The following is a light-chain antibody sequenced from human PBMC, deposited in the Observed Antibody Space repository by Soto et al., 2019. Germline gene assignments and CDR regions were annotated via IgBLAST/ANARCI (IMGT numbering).Light chain of an antibody. CDR2: KAS. J-gene: IGKJ1*01. CDR3: QQYNSPSKT. CDR1: QSISGL. Sequence: DIQMTQSPSTLSASVGDRVTITCRASQSISGLLAWYQQKPGKAPKLLIYKASGLESGVPSRFSGSGSGTEFTLTINGLQPDDFATYYCQQYNSPSKTFGPGTKVDIK. V-gene: IGKV1-5*03.